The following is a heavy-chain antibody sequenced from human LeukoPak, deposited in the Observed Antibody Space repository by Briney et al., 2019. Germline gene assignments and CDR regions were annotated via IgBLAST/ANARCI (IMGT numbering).Heavy chain of an antibody. D-gene: IGHD4/OR15-4a*01. CDR1: GGSLNSTNW. J-gene: IGHJ5*02. V-gene: IGHV4-4*02. Sequence: SETLSLTCAVSGGSLNSTNWWSWVRQAPGKGLEWIGEIYHSGTTSYNPSLKSRVSISVDKSKNQFSLKLNSVTAADTAIYYCARTDAYGAANPWGQGSVVTVSS. CDR3: ARTDAYGAANP. CDR2: IYHSGTT.